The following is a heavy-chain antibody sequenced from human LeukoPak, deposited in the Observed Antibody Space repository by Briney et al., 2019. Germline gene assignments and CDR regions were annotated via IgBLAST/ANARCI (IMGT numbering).Heavy chain of an antibody. CDR1: GGSISSGSYY. CDR2: IYTSGST. Sequence: SETLSLTCTVSGGSISSGSYYWSWIRQPAGKGLEWIGRIYTSGSTNYNPSLKSRVTISVDTSKNQFSLKLSSVTAADTAVYYCGRAERAVAGTGYFDPWGQGTLVTVSS. CDR3: GRAERAVAGTGYFDP. V-gene: IGHV4-61*02. J-gene: IGHJ5*02. D-gene: IGHD6-19*01.